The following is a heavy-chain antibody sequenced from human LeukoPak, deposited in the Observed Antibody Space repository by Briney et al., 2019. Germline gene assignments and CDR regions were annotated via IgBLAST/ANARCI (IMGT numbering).Heavy chain of an antibody. CDR3: ASLPYGGNSFDY. D-gene: IGHD4-17*01. V-gene: IGHV4-59*08. CDR1: GGSINNYY. Sequence: SETLSLTCSVSGGSINNYYWSWIRQPPGKGLEWIGYIYYSGSTNYNPSLTSRVTISVDTSENQFSLKLNSVTAADTAVYYCASLPYGGNSFDYWGQGTLVTVSS. CDR2: IYYSGST. J-gene: IGHJ4*02.